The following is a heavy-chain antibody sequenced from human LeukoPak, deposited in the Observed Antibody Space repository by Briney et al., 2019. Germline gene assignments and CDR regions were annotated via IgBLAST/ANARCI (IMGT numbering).Heavy chain of an antibody. CDR2: FDPEDGET. CDR3: ATQGGVRIAVAGTWVY. Sequence: ASVKVSCKVSGYTLTELSMHWVRQAPGKGLEWMGGFDPEDGETIYAQKFQGRVTMTEDTSTDTAYMELSSLRSEDTAVYYRATQGGVRIAVAGTWVYWGQGTLVTVSS. D-gene: IGHD6-19*01. CDR1: GYTLTELS. J-gene: IGHJ4*02. V-gene: IGHV1-24*01.